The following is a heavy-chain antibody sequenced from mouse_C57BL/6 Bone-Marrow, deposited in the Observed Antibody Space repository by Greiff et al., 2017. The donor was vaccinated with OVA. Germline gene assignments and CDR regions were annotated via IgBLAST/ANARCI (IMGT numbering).Heavy chain of an antibody. V-gene: IGHV5-6*01. J-gene: IGHJ4*01. CDR2: ISSGGSYT. CDR3: ARPHYYAMDY. CDR1: GFTFSSYG. Sequence: DVQLVESGGDLVKPGGSLKLSCAASGFTFSSYGMSWVRQTPDKRLEWVATISSGGSYTYYPDSVKGRFTISRDNAKNTLYLQMSSLKSEDTAMYYCARPHYYAMDYWGQGTSVTVSS.